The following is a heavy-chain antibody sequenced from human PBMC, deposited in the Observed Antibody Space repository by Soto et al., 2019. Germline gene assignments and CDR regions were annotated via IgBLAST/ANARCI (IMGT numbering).Heavy chain of an antibody. CDR1: GGSISSYY. V-gene: IGHV4-59*08. CDR3: ARLSAVRDYYYYGMDV. D-gene: IGHD3-10*01. Sequence: PSETLSLTCTVSGGSISSYYWSWIRQPPGKGLEWIGYIYYSGSTNYNPSPKSRVTISVDTSKNQFSLKLSSVTAADTAVYYCARLSAVRDYYYYGMDVWGQGTTVTVSS. CDR2: IYYSGST. J-gene: IGHJ6*02.